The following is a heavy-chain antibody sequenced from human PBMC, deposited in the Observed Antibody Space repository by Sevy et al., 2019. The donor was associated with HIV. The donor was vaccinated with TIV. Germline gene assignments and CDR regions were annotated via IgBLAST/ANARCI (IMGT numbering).Heavy chain of an antibody. CDR1: GFTFSNAW. CDR3: TTDHRRDGIVVVPFEY. Sequence: GESLKISCAASGFTFSNAWMSWVRQSPGKGLEWVGRIRSKAGGGTTDYATIVKGKFTISRDDSRDILYLQLNSLETVDTAVYYCTTDHRRDGIVVVPFEYWGQGTLVTVSS. V-gene: IGHV3-15*01. CDR2: IRSKAGGGTT. J-gene: IGHJ4*02. D-gene: IGHD3-22*01.